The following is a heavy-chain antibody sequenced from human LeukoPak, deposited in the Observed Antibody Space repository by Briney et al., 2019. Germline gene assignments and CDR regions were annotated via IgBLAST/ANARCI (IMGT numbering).Heavy chain of an antibody. CDR3: ARNRAFETFDVFDM. J-gene: IGHJ3*02. D-gene: IGHD1-26*01. Sequence: SLRPSSVASGFTFNDHGMHWVRQAPGKGREWLAFIRYEGTDESYRASVRGRLTIPRDDSLYTLYLQMDSQGHHDTAVYYCARNRAFETFDVFDMGGERTILTVPS. V-gene: IGHV3-30*02. CDR1: GFTFNDHG. CDR2: IRYEGTDE.